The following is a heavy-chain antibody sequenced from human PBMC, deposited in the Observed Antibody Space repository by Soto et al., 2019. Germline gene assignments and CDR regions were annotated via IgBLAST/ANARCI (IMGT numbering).Heavy chain of an antibody. Sequence: QVQLVESGGGVVQPGTSLRLSCVASGFPFTTYGMHWVREGPGKGLEWVAVISFDGSNKYYAESVKGRFTISRDNYKNTLLLQMNSLGPEDTALYYWVGGQYYFAYRGQGTLVTVSS. CDR2: ISFDGSNK. V-gene: IGHV3-30*03. D-gene: IGHD3-10*01. CDR3: VGGQYYFAY. CDR1: GFPFTTYG. J-gene: IGHJ4*02.